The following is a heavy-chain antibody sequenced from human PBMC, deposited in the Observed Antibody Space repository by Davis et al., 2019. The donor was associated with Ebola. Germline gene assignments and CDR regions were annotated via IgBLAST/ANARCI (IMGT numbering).Heavy chain of an antibody. Sequence: GESLKIPCAASGFTFSSYEMNWVRQAPGKGLEWVSYISSSGSTIYYADSVKGRFTISRDNAKNSLYLQMNSLRAEDTAVYYCARGGSSGYYDAFDIWGQGTMVTVSS. D-gene: IGHD3-22*01. CDR2: ISSSGSTI. CDR3: ARGGSSGYYDAFDI. CDR1: GFTFSSYE. J-gene: IGHJ3*02. V-gene: IGHV3-48*03.